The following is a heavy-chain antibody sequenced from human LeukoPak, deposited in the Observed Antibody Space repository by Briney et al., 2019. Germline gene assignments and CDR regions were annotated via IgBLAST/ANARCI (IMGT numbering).Heavy chain of an antibody. V-gene: IGHV3-23*01. D-gene: IGHD6-19*01. CDR1: GFTFSSYA. CDR2: ISGSGGST. CDR3: AKDPRSSGWYPDAFDI. J-gene: IGHJ3*02. Sequence: GGSLRLSCAASGFTFSSYAMSWVRQAPGKGLEWVSTISGSGGSTYHADSVKGRFTISRGNSKNTLYLQMNSLRAEDTAVYYCAKDPRSSGWYPDAFDIWGQGTMVTVSS.